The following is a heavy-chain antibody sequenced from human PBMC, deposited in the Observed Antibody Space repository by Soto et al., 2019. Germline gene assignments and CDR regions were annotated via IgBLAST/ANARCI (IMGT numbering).Heavy chain of an antibody. Sequence: GESLKISCKGSGYIFSTYCIAWVRQMPGKGLGWMGIIYPGDSDTRYSPSFQGQVTISADKSISTAYLQWSSLKASDTAMYYCARLGYYGSGSYFYYFDFWGQGTLVTVSS. CDR2: IYPGDSDT. D-gene: IGHD3-10*01. CDR1: GYIFSTYC. J-gene: IGHJ4*02. CDR3: ARLGYYGSGSYFYYFDF. V-gene: IGHV5-51*01.